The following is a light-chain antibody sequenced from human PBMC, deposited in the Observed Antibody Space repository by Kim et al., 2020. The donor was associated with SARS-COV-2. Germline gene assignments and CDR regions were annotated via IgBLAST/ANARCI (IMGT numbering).Light chain of an antibody. Sequence: PGQSVTSSCTGISRDFSVYKSVSWYQQHPGKAPKLMIYEVYKRPSGVPDRFSGSRSGNTASLTVSGLQDEDEAEYYCSAYAGSVKVFGTGTKVTVL. CDR2: EVY. CDR3: SAYAGSVKV. CDR1: SRDFSVYKS. J-gene: IGLJ1*01. V-gene: IGLV2-8*01.